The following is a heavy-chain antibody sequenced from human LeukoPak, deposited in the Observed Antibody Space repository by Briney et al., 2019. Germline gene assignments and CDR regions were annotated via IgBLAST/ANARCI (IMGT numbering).Heavy chain of an antibody. V-gene: IGHV3-48*01. J-gene: IGHJ4*02. Sequence: PGGSLRLSCAASGFTFSGYSMNWLREAPGKGLEWLSFIGGSGSSIYYADSVKGRFTISRDNAKSSLFLQMNSLRAEDTAVYYCADPGVGFWGQGTRVTVSS. CDR2: IGGSGSSI. CDR3: ADPGVGF. CDR1: GFTFSGYS. D-gene: IGHD3-10*01.